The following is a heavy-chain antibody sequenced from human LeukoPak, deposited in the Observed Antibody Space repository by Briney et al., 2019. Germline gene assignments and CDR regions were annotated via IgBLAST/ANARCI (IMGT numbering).Heavy chain of an antibody. J-gene: IGHJ5*02. Sequence: PGGSLRLSCAASGFDLHTYEMNWVRQAPGKGLEWIADITISGHTKNYADSVKGRFTIYRDSARTSLYLQMNSLRVEDTGVYFCARGDPHADLWGQGTLVTVSS. CDR3: ARGDPHADL. V-gene: IGHV3-48*03. CDR2: ITISGHTK. CDR1: GFDLHTYE.